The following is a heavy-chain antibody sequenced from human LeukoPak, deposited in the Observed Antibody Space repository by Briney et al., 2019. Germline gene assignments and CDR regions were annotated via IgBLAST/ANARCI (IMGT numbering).Heavy chain of an antibody. V-gene: IGHV4-4*02. CDR3: AREGGPYRPLDY. CDR2: VHLSGRT. Sequence: SGTLSLTCGVSGASISNTNWWTWVRQPPGEGLEWIGEVHLSGRTHYNPSLESRVTMSVDMSENHISLRLTSVTAADTAVYYCAREGGPYRPLDYSGQGTLVTVSS. J-gene: IGHJ4*02. CDR1: GASISNTNW.